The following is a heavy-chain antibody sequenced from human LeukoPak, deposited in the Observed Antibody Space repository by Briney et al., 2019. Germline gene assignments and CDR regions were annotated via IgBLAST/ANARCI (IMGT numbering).Heavy chain of an antibody. CDR2: IYTSGST. D-gene: IGHD3-22*01. CDR3: AREQHYYDSSGYYFDY. Sequence: SETLSLTCTVSGGSISSYYWSWIRQPPGKGLEWIGYIYTSGSTNYNPSLKSRVTISVDTSKNQFSLKLSSVTAADTAVYYCAREQHYYDSSGYYFDYWGQGTLVTVSS. V-gene: IGHV4-4*09. CDR1: GGSISSYY. J-gene: IGHJ4*02.